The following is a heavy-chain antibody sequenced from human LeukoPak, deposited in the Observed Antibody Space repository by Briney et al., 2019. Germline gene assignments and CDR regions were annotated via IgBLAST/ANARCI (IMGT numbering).Heavy chain of an antibody. D-gene: IGHD6-19*01. V-gene: IGHV3-48*01. Sequence: GGSLRLSRAASGFNFNIWSMNWVRQAPGKGLEWISYLSRSTTIIYYADSVKGRFTISRDNAKNSLYLQMNSLRAEDTAMYYCARSGWYDDFDYLGQETVVSVSS. J-gene: IGHJ4*02. CDR3: ARSGWYDDFDY. CDR1: GFNFNIWS. CDR2: LSRSTTII.